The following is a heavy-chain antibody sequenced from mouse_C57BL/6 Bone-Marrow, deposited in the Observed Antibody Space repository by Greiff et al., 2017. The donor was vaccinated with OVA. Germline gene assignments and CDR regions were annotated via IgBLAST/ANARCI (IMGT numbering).Heavy chain of an antibody. Sequence: EVHLVESGGDLVKPGGSLKLSCAASGFTFSSYGMSWVRQTPDKRLEWVATISSGGSYTYYPDSVKGRFTISRDNAKNTLYLQMSSLKSEDTAMDYCARHPGLRQAWFAYWGKGTLVTVSA. CDR1: GFTFSSYG. V-gene: IGHV5-6*01. CDR3: ARHPGLRQAWFAY. CDR2: ISSGGSYT. D-gene: IGHD2-2*01. J-gene: IGHJ3*01.